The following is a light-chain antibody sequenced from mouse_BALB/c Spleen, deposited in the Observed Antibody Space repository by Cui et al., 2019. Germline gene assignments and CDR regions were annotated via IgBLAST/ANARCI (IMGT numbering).Light chain of an antibody. Sequence: QIVLTQAAAILSASPGEKGTMTCRANSSVSYMHWYQQKPGSSPKPWIYATSNLASGVPARFSGSGSGTSYSLTISRVEAEDAATYYCQQWSSNPYTFGGGTKLEIK. CDR3: QQWSSNPYT. J-gene: IGKJ2*01. V-gene: IGKV4-72*01. CDR1: SSVSY. CDR2: ATS.